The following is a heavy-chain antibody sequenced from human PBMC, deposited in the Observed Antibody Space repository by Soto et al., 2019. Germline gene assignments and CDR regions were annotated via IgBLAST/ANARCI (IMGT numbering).Heavy chain of an antibody. CDR2: ISAYNGNT. CDR3: ARDHCSGGSCHLNWFDP. Sequence: ASVKVSCKASGYTFTSYCISWVRQAPGQGLEWMGWISAYNGNTNYAQKLQGRVTMTTDTSTSTAYMELRSLRSDDTAVYYCARDHCSGGSCHLNWFDPWGQGTLVTVSS. D-gene: IGHD2-15*01. J-gene: IGHJ5*02. CDR1: GYTFTSYC. V-gene: IGHV1-18*01.